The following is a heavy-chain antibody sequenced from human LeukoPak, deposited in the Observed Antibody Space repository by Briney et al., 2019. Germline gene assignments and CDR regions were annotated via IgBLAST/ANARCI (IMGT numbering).Heavy chain of an antibody. V-gene: IGHV3-23*01. CDR2: ISASGRST. J-gene: IGHJ6*03. Sequence: GGSLRLSCAASGFTFSSYWMSWVRQAPGRGLEWVSAISASGRSTFYADSVKGRFTISRDNSKNTLYLRMNSLRAEDTAVYYCAKDLTMIPMDVWGKGTTVTVSS. D-gene: IGHD3-22*01. CDR1: GFTFSSYW. CDR3: AKDLTMIPMDV.